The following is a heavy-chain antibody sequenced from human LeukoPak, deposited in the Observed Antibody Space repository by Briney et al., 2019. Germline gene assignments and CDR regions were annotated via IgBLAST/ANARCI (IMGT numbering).Heavy chain of an antibody. D-gene: IGHD2-2*02. CDR2: MNPNSGNT. CDR1: GYTFTSYD. J-gene: IGHJ5*02. Sequence: ASVKVSCKASGYTFTSYDINWVRQATGQGLEWMGWMNPNSGNTGYAQRFQGRVTMTRNTSISTAYMELSSLRSEDTAVYYCARGIGYCSSTSCYIRWFDPWGQGTLVTVSS. V-gene: IGHV1-8*01. CDR3: ARGIGYCSSTSCYIRWFDP.